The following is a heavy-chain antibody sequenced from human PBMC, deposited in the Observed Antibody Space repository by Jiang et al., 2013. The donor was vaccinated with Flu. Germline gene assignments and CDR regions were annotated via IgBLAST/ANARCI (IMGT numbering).Heavy chain of an antibody. CDR1: SGSISSSSYY. J-gene: IGHJ5*02. CDR3: ARHEPGGRNWFDP. V-gene: IGHV4-39*01. D-gene: IGHD1-14*01. CDR2: ISYTGDT. Sequence: PGLVKPSETLSLTCTVSSGSISSSSYYWGWIRQPPGKGLEWIGSISYTGDTYYNPSLKSRVTISVDTSKNQFSLKVKSVTAADTSMYYCARHEPGGRNWFDPWGQGTLVTVSS.